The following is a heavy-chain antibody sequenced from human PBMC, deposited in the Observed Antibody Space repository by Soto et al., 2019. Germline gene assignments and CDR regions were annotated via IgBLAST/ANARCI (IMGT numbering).Heavy chain of an antibody. CDR1: GGSISGGDYY. Sequence: SETLSLTCTVSGGSISGGDYYWSWIRQPPGKGLEWIGYIYYSGSTYYNPSLKSRVTISVETSKNQFSLKLSSVTAADTAVYYCARGSLVPAADNWFDPWGQGTLVTVSS. CDR2: IYYSGST. CDR3: ARGSLVPAADNWFDP. D-gene: IGHD2-2*01. V-gene: IGHV4-30-4*01. J-gene: IGHJ5*02.